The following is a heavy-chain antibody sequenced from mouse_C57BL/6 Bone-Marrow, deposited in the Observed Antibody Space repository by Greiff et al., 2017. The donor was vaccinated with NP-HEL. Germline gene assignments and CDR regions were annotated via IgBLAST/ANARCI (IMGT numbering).Heavy chain of an antibody. CDR2: INPNNGGT. D-gene: IGHD2-3*01. Sequence: VQLQQSGPELVKPGASVKIPCKASGYTFTDYNMDWVKQSHGKSLEWIGDINPNNGGTIYNQKFKGKATLTVDKSSSTAYMELRSLTSEDTAVYYCARYSHDGYPAWFAYWGQGTLVTVSA. J-gene: IGHJ3*01. CDR1: GYTFTDYN. V-gene: IGHV1-18*01. CDR3: ARYSHDGYPAWFAY.